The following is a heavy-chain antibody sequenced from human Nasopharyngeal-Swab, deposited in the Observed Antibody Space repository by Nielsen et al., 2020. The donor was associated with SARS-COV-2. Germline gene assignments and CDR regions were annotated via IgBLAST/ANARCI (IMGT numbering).Heavy chain of an antibody. V-gene: IGHV7-4-1*02. CDR2: INTKTGYP. CDR3: ARDGTHCSGGTCFDN. D-gene: IGHD2-15*01. J-gene: IGHJ5*02. Sequence: ASVKVSCKASGYSFTNYGVNWVRQAPGQGLGWMGWINTKTGYPTYAQGFTGRFVFSLDTSVTTAYLQISSLEAEDTAVYYCARDGTHCSGGTCFDNWGQGTLVTVSS. CDR1: GYSFTNYG.